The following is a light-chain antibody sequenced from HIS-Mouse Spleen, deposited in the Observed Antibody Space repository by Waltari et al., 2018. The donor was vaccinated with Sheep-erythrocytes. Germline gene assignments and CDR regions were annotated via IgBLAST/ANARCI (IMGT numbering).Light chain of an antibody. CDR1: ALPKKY. V-gene: IGLV3-1*01. Sequence: SYELTQPPSVSVSPGQTARITCSGDALPKKYAYWYQQKPCQSPGLVIYQDSKRPSGIPVRFSGSNAGNTATLTISGTQAMDEADYYCQAWDSSHVVFGGGTKLTVL. CDR3: QAWDSSHVV. J-gene: IGLJ2*01. CDR2: QDS.